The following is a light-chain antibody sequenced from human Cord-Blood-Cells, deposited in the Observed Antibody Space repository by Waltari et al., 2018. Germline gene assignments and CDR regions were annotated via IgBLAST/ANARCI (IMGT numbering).Light chain of an antibody. V-gene: IGKV1-5*01. CDR3: QQYNSDST. J-gene: IGKJ1*01. Sequence: DIQMTQSPSTLSASVGDRVTITCRASQSISSSLAWYQQKPGKAPKLLIYDASSFESGVPSRFSGSGSGTEFTLTISSLQPDDFATYYCQQYNSDSTFGQGTKVEIK. CDR1: QSISSS. CDR2: DAS.